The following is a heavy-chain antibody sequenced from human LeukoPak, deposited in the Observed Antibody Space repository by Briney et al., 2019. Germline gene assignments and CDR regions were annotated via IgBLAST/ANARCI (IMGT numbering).Heavy chain of an antibody. Sequence: GRSLRLSCAASGFTFSSYGMHWVRQAPGKGLEWVAVISYDGSNKYYADSVKGRFTIPRDNSKNTLYLQMNSLRAEDTAVYYCAKPSYYDFWSGKKYYFDYWGQGTLVTVSS. CDR3: AKPSYYDFWSGKKYYFDY. D-gene: IGHD3-3*01. J-gene: IGHJ4*02. CDR2: ISYDGSNK. V-gene: IGHV3-30*18. CDR1: GFTFSSYG.